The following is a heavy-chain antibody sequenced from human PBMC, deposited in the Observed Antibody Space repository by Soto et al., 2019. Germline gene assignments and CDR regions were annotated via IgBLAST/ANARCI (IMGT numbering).Heavy chain of an antibody. V-gene: IGHV3-72*01. CDR3: ARTTYGDRDY. J-gene: IGHJ4*02. CDR2: SRNKAKSYTT. Sequence: EVQLVESGGGLVQPGGSLRLSCAIFGFTLSDHYMDWIRQAPGKGLEWVGRSRNKAKSYTTDYAASVKGRVTISRDDSQKSLYLQLNSLKTEDTAVYYCARTTYGDRDYWGQGTLVTVSS. D-gene: IGHD4-17*01. CDR1: GFTLSDHY.